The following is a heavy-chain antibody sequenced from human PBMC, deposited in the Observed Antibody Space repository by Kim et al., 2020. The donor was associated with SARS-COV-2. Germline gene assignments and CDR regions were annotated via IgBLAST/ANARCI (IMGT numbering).Heavy chain of an antibody. CDR2: ISAYNGNT. CDR3: ARVPDRVDLHDYGGSSFQH. V-gene: IGHV1-18*01. D-gene: IGHD4-17*01. Sequence: ASVKVSCKASGYTFTSYGISWVRQAPGQGLEWMGWISAYNGNTNYAQKLQGRVTMTTDTSTSTAYMELRSLRSDDTAVYYCARVPDRVDLHDYGGSSFQHWGQGTLVTVSS. J-gene: IGHJ1*01. CDR1: GYTFTSYG.